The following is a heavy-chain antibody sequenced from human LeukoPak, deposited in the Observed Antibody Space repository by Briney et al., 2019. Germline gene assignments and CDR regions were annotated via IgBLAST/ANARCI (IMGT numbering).Heavy chain of an antibody. V-gene: IGHV1-69*05. Sequence: SVKVSCKASGGTFSSYAISWARQAPGQGLEWMGGIIPIFGTANYAQKFQGRVTITTDESTSTAYMELSSLRSEDTAVYYCARGLLGYYYDSSGYSAAFDIWGQGTMVTVSS. CDR2: IIPIFGTA. CDR1: GGTFSSYA. D-gene: IGHD3-22*01. J-gene: IGHJ3*02. CDR3: ARGLLGYYYDSSGYSAAFDI.